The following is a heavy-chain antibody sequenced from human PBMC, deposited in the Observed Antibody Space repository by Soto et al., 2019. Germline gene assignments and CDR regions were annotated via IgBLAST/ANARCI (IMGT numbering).Heavy chain of an antibody. CDR1: GFTFSSYG. CDR3: AKRAVRGIYYYCYGMDV. V-gene: IGHV3-30*18. J-gene: IGHJ6*02. D-gene: IGHD3-10*01. CDR2: ISYDGSNK. Sequence: PGGSLRLSCAASGFTFSSYGMHWVRQAPGKGLEWVAVISYDGSNKYYADSVKGRFTISRDNSKNTLYLQMNSLRAEDTAVYYCAKRAVRGIYYYCYGMDVWGQGTTVTVSS.